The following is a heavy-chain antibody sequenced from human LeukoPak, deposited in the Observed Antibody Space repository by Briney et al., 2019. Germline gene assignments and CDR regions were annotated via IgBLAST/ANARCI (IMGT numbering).Heavy chain of an antibody. CDR3: ALSRDGYNSHFDY. J-gene: IGHJ4*02. Sequence: PSETLSLTCAVYGGSFSGYYWSWIRQPPGKGLEWIGEINHSGSTNYNPSLKSRVTISVDTSKNQFSLKLSSVTAADTAVYYCALSRDGYNSHFDYWGQGTLVTVSS. CDR2: INHSGST. V-gene: IGHV4-34*01. CDR1: GGSFSGYY. D-gene: IGHD5-24*01.